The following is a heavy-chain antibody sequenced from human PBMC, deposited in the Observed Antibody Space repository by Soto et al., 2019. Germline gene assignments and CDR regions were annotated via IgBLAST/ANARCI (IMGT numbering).Heavy chain of an antibody. V-gene: IGHV3-74*01. CDR1: GFTFSSYW. D-gene: IGHD6-19*01. CDR2: INSDGSTT. Sequence: GGSLRLSCAASGFTFSSYWMHWVRQAPGKGLVWVSRINSDGSTTRYADSVRGRFSISRDNAKNTLYLQMNSLRAEDTAVYYCARDSTGYSSGWYANDYWGQGTLVTVSS. CDR3: ARDSTGYSSGWYANDY. J-gene: IGHJ4*02.